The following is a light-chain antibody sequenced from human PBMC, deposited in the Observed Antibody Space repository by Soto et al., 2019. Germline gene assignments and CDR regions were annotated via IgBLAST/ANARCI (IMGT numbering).Light chain of an antibody. CDR3: AAWDDSLNGFVV. V-gene: IGLV1-44*01. CDR2: SNN. J-gene: IGLJ2*01. Sequence: QAVVTQPPSASGTPGQRVTISCSGSSSNIGGNTVNWYQQLPGSAPKLLIYSNNQRPSGVPDRFSGSKSGTSASLAISGLQSDDEADYYCAAWDDSLNGFVVFGGGTQLTVL. CDR1: SSNIGGNT.